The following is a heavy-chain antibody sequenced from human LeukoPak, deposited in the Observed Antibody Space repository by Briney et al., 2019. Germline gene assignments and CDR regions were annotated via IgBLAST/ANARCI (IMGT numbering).Heavy chain of an antibody. J-gene: IGHJ4*02. Sequence: GGSLRLSCAASGFTVSSNYMSWVRQAPGKGLEWVSVIYSGGSTYYADSVKGRFTISRHNSKNTLYLQMNSLRAEDTAVYYCAKHGDSGLNNFDYWGQGTLVTVSS. V-gene: IGHV3-53*04. D-gene: IGHD4-17*01. CDR1: GFTVSSNY. CDR2: IYSGGST. CDR3: AKHGDSGLNNFDY.